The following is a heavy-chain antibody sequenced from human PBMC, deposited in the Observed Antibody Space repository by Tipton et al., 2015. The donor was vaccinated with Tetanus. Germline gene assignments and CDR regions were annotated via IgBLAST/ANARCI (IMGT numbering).Heavy chain of an antibody. Sequence: QPVQSGAEMKKPGASVKVSCKASGYTFTGYYIYWVRQAPGQGLEWMGWIDPNSGGTVYAQKFQGRVTMTRDTSISTAYMELRSLRSDDTAVYYCARDRGDYIYYGMDVWGPGTTVTVS. J-gene: IGHJ6*02. V-gene: IGHV1-2*02. CDR1: GYTFTGYY. D-gene: IGHD3-22*01. CDR3: ARDRGDYIYYGMDV. CDR2: IDPNSGGT.